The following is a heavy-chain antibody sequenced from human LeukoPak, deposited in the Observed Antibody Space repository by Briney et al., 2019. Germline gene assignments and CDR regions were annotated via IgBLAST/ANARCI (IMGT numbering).Heavy chain of an antibody. CDR1: GFTFSSYW. J-gene: IGHJ6*02. D-gene: IGHD2-2*01. CDR3: ARDIVVVPAAMQFYYYYGMDV. V-gene: IGHV3-7*01. CDR2: IKQDGSET. Sequence: PGGSLRLSCAASGFTFSSYWMSWVRQAPGKGLEWVANIKQDGSETYYVDSVKGRFTISRDNAKNSLYLQMNSLRAEDTAVYYCARDIVVVPAAMQFYYYYGMDVWGQGTTVTVSS.